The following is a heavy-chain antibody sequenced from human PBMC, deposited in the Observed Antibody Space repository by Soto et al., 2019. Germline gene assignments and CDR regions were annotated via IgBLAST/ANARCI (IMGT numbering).Heavy chain of an antibody. J-gene: IGHJ4*02. CDR2: ISAYNGKT. Sequence: QVQLVQSGAEVKKPGASVKVSCKASGYTFTSYGISRVRQAPGQGLEWMGWISAYNGKTNYAQKLQGRVTMTTDTSTSTAYMELRSLRSDDTAVYYCAGDSRIAAAGVFDYWGQGTLVTVSS. D-gene: IGHD6-13*01. CDR1: GYTFTSYG. V-gene: IGHV1-18*01. CDR3: AGDSRIAAAGVFDY.